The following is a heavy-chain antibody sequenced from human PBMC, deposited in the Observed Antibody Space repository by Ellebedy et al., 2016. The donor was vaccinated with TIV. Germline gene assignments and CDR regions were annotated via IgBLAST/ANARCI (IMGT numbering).Heavy chain of an antibody. CDR2: INHSGST. Sequence: MPGGSLRLSCAVYGGSFSGYYWSWIRQPPGKGLEWIGEINHSGSTNYNPSLNSRVTISVDKSNNQFSLRLSSVTAADTAVYYCASGHTGSYGLHSWGQGTLVTVSS. D-gene: IGHD1-26*01. J-gene: IGHJ1*01. V-gene: IGHV4-34*01. CDR3: ASGHTGSYGLHS. CDR1: GGSFSGYY.